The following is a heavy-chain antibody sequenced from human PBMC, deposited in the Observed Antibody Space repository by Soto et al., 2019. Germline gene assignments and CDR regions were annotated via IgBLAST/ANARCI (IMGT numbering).Heavy chain of an antibody. V-gene: IGHV1-18*01. CDR2: FNPDNQNT. J-gene: IGHJ4*02. D-gene: IGHD3-16*01. CDR3: ARVRFGDPFDF. Sequence: ASVKVSCKVSGYRFTTYGINWVRQAPGQGLEWMGWFNPDNQNTNYAQKFQDRVSLTTDSSTNTAYMELRDLRSDDTAVYYCARVRFGDPFDFWGQGSLVTVSS. CDR1: GYRFTTYG.